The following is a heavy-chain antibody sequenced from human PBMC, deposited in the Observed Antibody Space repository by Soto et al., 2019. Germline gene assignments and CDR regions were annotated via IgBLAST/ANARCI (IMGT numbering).Heavy chain of an antibody. CDR3: AREDGIVGSTSAFDY. V-gene: IGHV3-21*01. Sequence: EVQLVESGGGLVKPGGSLRLSCAAFGFTFSTYSMNWVRQAPGKGLEGVSSINGRSNYIYYTDSVKGRFTISRDNAKNSLYLQMNSLRADDTAVYYCAREDGIVGSTSAFDYWGQGTLVTVSS. CDR1: GFTFSTYS. J-gene: IGHJ4*02. CDR2: INGRSNYI. D-gene: IGHD1-26*01.